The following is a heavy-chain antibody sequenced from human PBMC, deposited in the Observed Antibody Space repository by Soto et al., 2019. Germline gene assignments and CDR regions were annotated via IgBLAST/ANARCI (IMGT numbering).Heavy chain of an antibody. V-gene: IGHV3-23*01. Sequence: EVQLLDSGGGLVQPGGSLRLSCAASGFTFSTYDMSWVRQAPGKGLEWVAGINGGGSSTFYADSVKGRFTISRDNAKNTLYLQMNSLRAEDTAVYYCAKGPDSDSGMRWGQGSLVTVSS. J-gene: IGHJ4*02. CDR2: INGGGSST. CDR3: AKGPDSDSGMR. D-gene: IGHD4-17*01. CDR1: GFTFSTYD.